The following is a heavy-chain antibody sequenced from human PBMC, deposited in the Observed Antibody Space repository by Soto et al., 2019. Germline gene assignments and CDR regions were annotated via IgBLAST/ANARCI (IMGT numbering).Heavy chain of an antibody. CDR1: GFFFSSYA. Sequence: PGGLLKLSCATSGFFFSSYAMHWVRQAPGKGLELVALISYDGSDNDYADSVKGRFTISRDNYRNTLFLQMYSLRAEDTAVYYCARDYYKYYDSSGYYRSPAYWGQGTLVTVS. CDR3: ARDYYKYYDSSGYYRSPAY. J-gene: IGHJ4*02. D-gene: IGHD3-22*01. V-gene: IGHV3-30-3*01. CDR2: ISYDGSDN.